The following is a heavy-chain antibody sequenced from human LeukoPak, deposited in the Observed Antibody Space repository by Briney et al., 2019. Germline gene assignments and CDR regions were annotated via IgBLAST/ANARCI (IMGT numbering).Heavy chain of an antibody. CDR3: ARHPPYSSSWEDAFDI. CDR2: IYYSGST. D-gene: IGHD6-13*01. V-gene: IGHV4-59*08. CDR1: GGSISSYY. J-gene: IGHJ3*02. Sequence: PSETLSLTCTVSGGSISSYYWSWIRQPPGKGLEWIGYIYYSGSTNYNPSLKSRVTISVDTSKNQFSLKLSSVTAADTAVYYCARHPPYSSSWEDAFDIWGQGTMVTVSS.